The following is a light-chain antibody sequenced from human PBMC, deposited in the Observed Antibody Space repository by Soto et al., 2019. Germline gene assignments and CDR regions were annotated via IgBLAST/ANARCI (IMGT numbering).Light chain of an antibody. CDR1: SSDVGGYNY. CDR2: VVS. J-gene: IGLJ1*01. CDR3: SSYTSSSTPGV. V-gene: IGLV2-14*01. Sequence: QSVLTQPATVSGSPGRWITISCTGTSSDVGGYNYVYWYRQQPCKAPKLTCYVVSNRPSGVSYRFSGSKSGNTASLTISGVQADDEADYDCSSYTSSSTPGVFGTGTKVTVL.